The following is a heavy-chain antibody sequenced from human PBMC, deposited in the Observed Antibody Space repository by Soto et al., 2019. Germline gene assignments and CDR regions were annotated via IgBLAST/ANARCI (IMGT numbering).Heavy chain of an antibody. D-gene: IGHD5-12*01. Sequence: QVQLQESGPGLVKPSETLSLTCTVFGDSVISSFYYWGWIRPPPGKGRGWIGSIFYSGSTYYNPSTKSRGAISVDTSKDQSSLKLRSGTAADKAVDYCSRRGRSRQIYHYDMDVWGPGTPVTVSS. J-gene: IGHJ6*02. CDR2: IFYSGST. V-gene: IGHV4-39*01. CDR3: SRRGRSRQIYHYDMDV. CDR1: GDSVISSFYY.